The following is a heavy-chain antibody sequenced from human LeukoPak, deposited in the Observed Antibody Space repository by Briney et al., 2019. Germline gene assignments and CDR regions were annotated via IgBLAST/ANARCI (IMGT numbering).Heavy chain of an antibody. CDR1: GGSISSGSYY. Sequence: SETLSLTCTVSGGSISSGSYYWSWIRQPAGKGLEWIGRIYTSGSTNYNPSLKSRVTISVDTSKNQFSLKLSSVTAADTAVYYCARDRRPTYDFWSGYDNLFDPWGQGTLVTVSS. D-gene: IGHD3-3*01. J-gene: IGHJ5*02. CDR2: IYTSGST. V-gene: IGHV4-61*02. CDR3: ARDRRPTYDFWSGYDNLFDP.